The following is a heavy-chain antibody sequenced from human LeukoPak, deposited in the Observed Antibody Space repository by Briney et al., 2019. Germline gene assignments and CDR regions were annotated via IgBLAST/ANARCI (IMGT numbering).Heavy chain of an antibody. Sequence: GESLKISCKGSGYSFTTYWIGWVRQMPGKGLEWMGIIYPGDSDTRYSPSFQGQVTISADKSISTAYLQWSSLKASDTAMYYCARQAYYYDSSGKPHERYFDYWGQGTLVTVSS. CDR2: IYPGDSDT. CDR1: GYSFTTYW. J-gene: IGHJ4*02. CDR3: ARQAYYYDSSGKPHERYFDY. D-gene: IGHD3-22*01. V-gene: IGHV5-51*01.